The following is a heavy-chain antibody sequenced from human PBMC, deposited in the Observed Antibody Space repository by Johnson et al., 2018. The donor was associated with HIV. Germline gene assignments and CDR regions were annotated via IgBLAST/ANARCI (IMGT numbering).Heavy chain of an antibody. J-gene: IGHJ3*02. CDR3: ARDPSRLRQSDI. D-gene: IGHD3-16*01. CDR2: IKQDGSEK. Sequence: VQLVESGGGVVQPGRSLRLSCAASGFTFSSYAMHWVRQAPGKGLEWVANIKQDGSEKYYVDSVKGRFTISRDNAKNSLYLQMNSLRAEDTAVYYCARDPSRLRQSDIWGQGTMVTVSS. CDR1: GFTFSSYA. V-gene: IGHV3-7*01.